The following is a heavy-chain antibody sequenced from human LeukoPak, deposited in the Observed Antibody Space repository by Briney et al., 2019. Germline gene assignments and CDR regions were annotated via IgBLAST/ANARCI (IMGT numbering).Heavy chain of an antibody. CDR2: LSGSGAGT. Sequence: GGSLRLSCAASGFTFSSYSMNWVRQAPGRGLEWVATLSGSGAGTYYSDSVQGRFTISRDNSKRTLFLQMNSLRAEDTAFYYCAKAELGVDTFFDYWGQGTLVTVSS. J-gene: IGHJ4*02. V-gene: IGHV3-23*01. CDR1: GFTFSSYS. D-gene: IGHD3-3*01. CDR3: AKAELGVDTFFDY.